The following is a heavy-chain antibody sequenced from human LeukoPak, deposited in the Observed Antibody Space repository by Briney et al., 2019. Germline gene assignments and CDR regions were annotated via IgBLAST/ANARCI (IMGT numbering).Heavy chain of an antibody. V-gene: IGHV3-30*02. CDR3: AKDLRTWFGELSTLV. CDR1: GFTFSSYG. CDR2: IRYDGSNK. J-gene: IGHJ4*02. D-gene: IGHD3-10*01. Sequence: GGSLRLSCAASGFTFSSYGVHWVRQAPGKGLEWVAFIRYDGSNKYYADSVKGRFTISRDNSKNTLYLQMNSLRAEDTAAYYCAKDLRTWFGELSTLVWGQGTLVTVSS.